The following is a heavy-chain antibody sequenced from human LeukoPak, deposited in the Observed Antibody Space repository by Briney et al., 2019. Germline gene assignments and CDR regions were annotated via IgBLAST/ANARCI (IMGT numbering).Heavy chain of an antibody. CDR3: ARDPGQLVQDYFDY. CDR2: IWYDGSNK. Sequence: PGRSLRLSCAASGFTFSSYGMHWVRQAPGKGLEGVAVIWYDGSNKYYADSVKGRFTISRDNSKTTLYLQMNSLRAEDTAVSYCARDPGQLVQDYFDYWGQGTLVTVSS. J-gene: IGHJ4*02. D-gene: IGHD6-6*01. V-gene: IGHV3-33*01. CDR1: GFTFSSYG.